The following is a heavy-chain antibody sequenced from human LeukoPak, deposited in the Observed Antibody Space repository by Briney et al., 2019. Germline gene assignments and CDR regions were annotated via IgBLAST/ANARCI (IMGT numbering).Heavy chain of an antibody. J-gene: IGHJ4*02. V-gene: IGHV1-8*01. D-gene: IGHD3-22*01. Sequence: ASVKVSCKASGYTFTSYDINWVRQATGQGLEWMGGMNHNSGNTGYAQKFQGRVTMTRNTSISTAYMELSSLRSEDTAVYYCARVFRGSSGYNFDYWGQGTLVTVSS. CDR1: GYTFTSYD. CDR3: ARVFRGSSGYNFDY. CDR2: MNHNSGNT.